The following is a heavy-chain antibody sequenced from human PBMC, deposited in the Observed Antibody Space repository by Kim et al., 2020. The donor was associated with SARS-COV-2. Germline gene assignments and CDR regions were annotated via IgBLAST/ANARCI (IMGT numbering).Heavy chain of an antibody. J-gene: IGHJ4*02. CDR3: AKDITGDDYYDSSGYFDY. V-gene: IGHV3-23*01. Sequence: KGRFTITRDNSKNTLYLQMNSLRAEDTAVYYCAKDITGDDYYDSSGYFDYWGQGTLVTVSS. D-gene: IGHD3-22*01.